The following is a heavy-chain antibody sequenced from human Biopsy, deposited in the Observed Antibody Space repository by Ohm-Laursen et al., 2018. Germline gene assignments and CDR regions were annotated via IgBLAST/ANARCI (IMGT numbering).Heavy chain of an antibody. CDR2: IYYSGIT. CDR3: ARHGDFYYDSNIVIGALDI. V-gene: IGHV4-59*08. CDR1: RGSISSYY. D-gene: IGHD3-22*01. Sequence: SETLSLTCTVSRGSISSYYWNWIRQPPGKGLEWIGYIYYSGITNYNPSLKSRVSISVDTSKNQFSLKLSSVTAADTAVYYCARHGDFYYDSNIVIGALDIWGQGTMVTVSS. J-gene: IGHJ3*02.